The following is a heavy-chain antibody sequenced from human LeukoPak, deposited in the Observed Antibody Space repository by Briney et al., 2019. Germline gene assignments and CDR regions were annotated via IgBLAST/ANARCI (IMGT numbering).Heavy chain of an antibody. V-gene: IGHV1-8*01. J-gene: IGHJ5*02. CDR3: ARGDIVVLPAGIPHNWFDP. CDR1: GYTFTSYD. CDR2: MNPNSGNT. D-gene: IGHD2-2*02. Sequence: PVASVKVSCKASGYTFTSYDINWVRQATGQGLEWMGWMNPNSGNTGYAQKFQGRVTMTRNTSISTAYMELSSLRSEDTAVYYCARGDIVVLPAGIPHNWFDPWGQGTLVTVSS.